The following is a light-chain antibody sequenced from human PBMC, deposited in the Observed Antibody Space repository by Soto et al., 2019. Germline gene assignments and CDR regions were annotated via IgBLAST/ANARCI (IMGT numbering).Light chain of an antibody. CDR3: TSYAGSNNFVV. CDR2: EVT. Sequence: QPVLTQPPSASGSPGQSVTISCTGTSSDVGAYNYVSWYQQHPGKAPKLMIYEVTKRPSGVPGRFSGSKSGNTASLTVSGLQADDEGDYYCTSYAGSNNFVVFGGGTKVTVL. J-gene: IGLJ2*01. CDR1: SSDVGAYNY. V-gene: IGLV2-8*01.